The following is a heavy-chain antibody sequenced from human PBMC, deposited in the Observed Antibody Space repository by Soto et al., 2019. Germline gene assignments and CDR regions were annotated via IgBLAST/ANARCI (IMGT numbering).Heavy chain of an antibody. Sequence: GGSLSLSCGTSGFSFSVYGIHWVRQAPGKGLEWVAVIWYDASKQFYAASVEGRFTISRDNSKAILYLQMNSLRAEDTAVYYCAAWAEGATEVHWGQGTLVTVSS. V-gene: IGHV3-33*01. J-gene: IGHJ4*02. CDR1: GFSFSVYG. D-gene: IGHD2-15*01. CDR2: IWYDASKQ. CDR3: AAWAEGATEVH.